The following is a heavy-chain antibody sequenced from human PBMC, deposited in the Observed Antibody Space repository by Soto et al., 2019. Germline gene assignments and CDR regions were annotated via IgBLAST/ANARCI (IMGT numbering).Heavy chain of an antibody. CDR2: ISSSSSTI. CDR1: GFTFSSYS. J-gene: IGHJ4*02. V-gene: IGHV3-48*01. D-gene: IGHD3-10*01. Sequence: VQLVESGGGLVQPGGSLRLSCAASGFTFSSYSMNWVRQAPGKGLEWVSYISSSSSTIYYADSVKGRFTISRDNAKNSLYLQMNSLRAEDTAVYYCAREGKGEQKYYFDYWGQGTLVTVSS. CDR3: AREGKGEQKYYFDY.